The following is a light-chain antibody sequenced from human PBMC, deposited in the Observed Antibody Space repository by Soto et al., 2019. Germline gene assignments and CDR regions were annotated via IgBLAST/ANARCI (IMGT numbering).Light chain of an antibody. CDR2: DAS. V-gene: IGKV3-11*01. J-gene: IGKJ1*01. Sequence: IVLTQSPATLSLSPGERATLSCRASQSVSRYLAWDQQKPGQAPRLLIYDASNRATGIPARFSGSGSGTDFTLTISSLEAEDFAVYYCQQRSNWPRTFGQGTKVDIK. CDR1: QSVSRY. CDR3: QQRSNWPRT.